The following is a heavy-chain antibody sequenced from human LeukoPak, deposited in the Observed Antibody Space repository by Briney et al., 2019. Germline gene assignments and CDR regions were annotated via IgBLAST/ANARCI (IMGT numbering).Heavy chain of an antibody. J-gene: IGHJ4*02. V-gene: IGHV3-48*01. D-gene: IGHD2-8*01. CDR2: ITWSSNI. Sequence: GGSLRLSCAASGFSVSSFSMNWVRQAPGKGLEWVSHITWSSNIYYADSVKGRSTISRDSAKNSLYLQMNNLRAEDTAVYYCARDRCTNGVCYTFAYWGQGTLVTVSS. CDR1: GFSVSSFS. CDR3: ARDRCTNGVCYTFAY.